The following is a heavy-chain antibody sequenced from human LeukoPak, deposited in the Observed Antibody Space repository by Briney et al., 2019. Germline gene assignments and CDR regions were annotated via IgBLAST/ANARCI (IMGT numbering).Heavy chain of an antibody. J-gene: IGHJ4*02. CDR2: IYYSGST. CDR3: ARDTYDSSGLLGY. V-gene: IGHV4-31*11. D-gene: IGHD3-22*01. Sequence: SETLSLTCAVYGGSFSGYYWSWIRQHPGKGLEWIGYIYYSGSTYYNPSLKSRVTISVDTSKNQFSLKLSSVTAADTAVYYCARDTYDSSGLLGYWGQGTLVTVSS. CDR1: GGSFSGYY.